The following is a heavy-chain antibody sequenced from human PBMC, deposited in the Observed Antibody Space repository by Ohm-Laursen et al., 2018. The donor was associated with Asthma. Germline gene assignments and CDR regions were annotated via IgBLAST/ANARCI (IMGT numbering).Heavy chain of an antibody. CDR1: GYTFSRYS. D-gene: IGHD1-26*01. J-gene: IGHJ1*01. Sequence: SLRLSCSASGYTFSRYSIHWIRQAPGKGLEWVASISTASTFIYYADSVRGRFTTSRDNAKSSLYLQMNSLRAEDTALYYCARIGPEWELPGREYSLHHWGEGTLVTVSS. V-gene: IGHV3-21*01. CDR3: ARIGPEWELPGREYSLHH. CDR2: ISTASTFI.